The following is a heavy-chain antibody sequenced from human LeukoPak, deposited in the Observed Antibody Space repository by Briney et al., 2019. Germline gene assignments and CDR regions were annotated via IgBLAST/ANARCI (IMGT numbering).Heavy chain of an antibody. J-gene: IGHJ5*02. CDR1: GGSFSGYY. CDR3: ATGYCSGGSCYWFDP. V-gene: IGHV4-34*01. D-gene: IGHD2-15*01. Sequence: SSETLSLTCALYGGSFSGYYWSWIRQPPGKGLEWIGGINHSGSTNYNPSLKSRVTISVDTSKNQFSLKLSSVTAADTAVYYCATGYCSGGSCYWFDPWGQGTLVTVSS. CDR2: INHSGST.